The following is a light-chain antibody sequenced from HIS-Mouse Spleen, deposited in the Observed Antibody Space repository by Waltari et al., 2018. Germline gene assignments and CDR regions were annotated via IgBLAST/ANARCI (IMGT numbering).Light chain of an antibody. CDR3: QKYNNWPLT. Sequence: EIVMTQSPATLSVSPGERATLSCRASQSVSSNLAWYQQKPGQAPRLLIYGASTRATGIPARFSGSGSGTEFTLTISSLQSEDYAVYYCQKYNNWPLTFGGGTKVEIK. V-gene: IGKV3-15*01. CDR1: QSVSSN. CDR2: GAS. J-gene: IGKJ4*01.